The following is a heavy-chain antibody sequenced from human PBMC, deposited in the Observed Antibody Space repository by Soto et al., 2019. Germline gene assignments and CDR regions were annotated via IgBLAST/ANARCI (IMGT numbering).Heavy chain of an antibody. CDR1: GFTFSSYG. CDR2: ISYDGSNK. V-gene: IGHV3-30*18. CDR3: AKDLWFGELLYPGEFDY. D-gene: IGHD3-10*01. J-gene: IGHJ4*02. Sequence: GGSLRLSCAASGFTFSSYGMHWVRQAPGKGLEWVAVISYDGSNKYYADSVKGRFTISRDNSKNTLYLQMNSLRAEDTAVYYCAKDLWFGELLYPGEFDYWGQGTLVTVSS.